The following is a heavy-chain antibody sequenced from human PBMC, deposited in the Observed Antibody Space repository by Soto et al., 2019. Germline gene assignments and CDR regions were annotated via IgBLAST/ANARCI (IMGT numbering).Heavy chain of an antibody. CDR2: IYYSGST. D-gene: IGHD5-12*01. Sequence: SETLSLTCTVSGGSISSSSYYWSWIRQPPGKGLEWIGYIYYSGSTNYNPSLKSRVTISVDTSKNQFSLKLSSVTAADTAVYYCARYIVKFDPWGQGTLVTVSS. CDR1: GGSISSSSYY. V-gene: IGHV4-61*01. CDR3: ARYIVKFDP. J-gene: IGHJ5*02.